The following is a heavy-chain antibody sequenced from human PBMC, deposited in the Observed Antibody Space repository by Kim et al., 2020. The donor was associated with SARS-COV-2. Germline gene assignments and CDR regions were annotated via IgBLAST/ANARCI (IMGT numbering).Heavy chain of an antibody. Sequence: YADTVEGRITISRDKSKNKMYLQMQSLRVEDTALYYCAKAHRNMSGMDVRGQGTRVTVTS. V-gene: IGHV3-30*02. CDR3: AKAHRNMSGMDV. D-gene: IGHD3-16*01. J-gene: IGHJ6*01.